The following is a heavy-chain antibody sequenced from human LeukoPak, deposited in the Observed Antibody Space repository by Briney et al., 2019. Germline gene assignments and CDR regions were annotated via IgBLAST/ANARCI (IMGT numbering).Heavy chain of an antibody. CDR2: ISDSGGST. Sequence: GGSLRLSCAASGSTFSSYAMSWVRQAPGKGLEWVSGISDSGGSTYYEDSVKGRFTISRDNSKNTLYLQMNSLRAEDTAIYYCAKVGSTVTTLNWFDPRGQGTLVTVSS. CDR1: GSTFSSYA. J-gene: IGHJ5*02. D-gene: IGHD4-17*01. CDR3: AKVGSTVTTLNWFDP. V-gene: IGHV3-23*01.